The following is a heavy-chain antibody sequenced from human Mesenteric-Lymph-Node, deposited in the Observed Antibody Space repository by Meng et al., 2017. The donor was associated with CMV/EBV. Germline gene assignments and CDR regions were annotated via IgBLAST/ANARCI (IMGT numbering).Heavy chain of an antibody. Sequence: GESLKISCAASGFTFDDYAMHWVRQASGKGLEWVGRIRSKANSYATAYAASVKGRFTISRDDSKNTAYLQMNSLKTEDTAVYYCTRLSGYCSSTSCYTDYYYGMDVWGQGTTVTVSS. D-gene: IGHD2-2*02. CDR2: IRSKANSYAT. CDR1: GFTFDDYA. J-gene: IGHJ6*02. CDR3: TRLSGYCSSTSCYTDYYYGMDV. V-gene: IGHV3-73*01.